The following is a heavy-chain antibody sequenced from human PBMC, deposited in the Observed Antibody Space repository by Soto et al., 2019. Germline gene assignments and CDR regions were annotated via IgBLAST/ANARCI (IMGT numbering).Heavy chain of an antibody. V-gene: IGHV4-34*01. J-gene: IGHJ4*02. CDR1: GGSFSGYY. CDR2: INHSGST. Sequence: QVQLQQWGAGLLKPSETLSLTCAVYGGSFSGYYWNWIRQPPGKGLEWIAEINHSGSTNYNPSLKSRVTLSVDTSKNQFSLKLSSVTAADTAVYYCARGWGRIFDYWGQGTLVTASS. D-gene: IGHD7-27*01. CDR3: ARGWGRIFDY.